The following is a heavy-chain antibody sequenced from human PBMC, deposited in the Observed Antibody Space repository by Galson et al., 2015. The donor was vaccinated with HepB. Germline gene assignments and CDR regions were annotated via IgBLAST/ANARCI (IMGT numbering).Heavy chain of an antibody. V-gene: IGHV3-30*02. CDR1: GFTFSSYG. Sequence: SLRLSCAASGFTFSSYGMHWVRQAPGKGLEWVAFIRYDGSNKYYADSVKGRFTISRDSSKNTLYLQMNSLRAEDTAVYYCAKVAQGEYSYGHNAFDIWGQGTMVTVSS. CDR3: AKVAQGEYSYGHNAFDI. CDR2: IRYDGSNK. D-gene: IGHD5-18*01. J-gene: IGHJ3*02.